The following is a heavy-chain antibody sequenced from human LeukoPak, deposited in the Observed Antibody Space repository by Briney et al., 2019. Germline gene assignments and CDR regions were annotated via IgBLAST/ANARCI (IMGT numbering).Heavy chain of an antibody. Sequence: GASVKVSCTASGYTFTSYYMHWVRQAPGQGLEWMGIINPSGGSTSYAQKFQGRVTMTRDTSTSTVYMELSSLRSEDTAVYYCAREGGYGRPRYGMDVWGQGTTVTVSS. D-gene: IGHD5-12*01. CDR3: AREGGYGRPRYGMDV. CDR2: INPSGGST. V-gene: IGHV1-46*01. CDR1: GYTFTSYY. J-gene: IGHJ6*02.